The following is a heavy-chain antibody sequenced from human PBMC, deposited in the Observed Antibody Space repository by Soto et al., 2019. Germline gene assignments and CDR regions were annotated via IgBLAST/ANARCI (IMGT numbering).Heavy chain of an antibody. CDR1: GFTFSSYG. V-gene: IGHV3-30*18. CDR3: AKEDSSSWLVDY. J-gene: IGHJ4*02. CDR2: ISYDGSNK. Sequence: ESGGGVVQPGRSLRLSCAASGFTFSSYGMHWVRQAPGKGLEWVAVISYDGSNKYYADSVKGRFTISRDNSKNTLYLQMNSLRAEDTAVYYCAKEDSSSWLVDYWGQGTLVTVSS. D-gene: IGHD6-13*01.